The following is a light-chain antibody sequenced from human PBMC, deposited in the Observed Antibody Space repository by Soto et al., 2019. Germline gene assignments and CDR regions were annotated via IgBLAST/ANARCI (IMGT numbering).Light chain of an antibody. CDR2: DVS. CDR3: SSYSSSSPVV. J-gene: IGLJ2*01. CDR1: SSDVGGYLY. Sequence: QSVLTQPASVSGSPGQSITISCTGTSSDVGGYLYVSWYQQHPGKAPKLMIYDVSNRPSGVSDRFSGSKSGNTASLTISGLQAEDEGDYYCSSYSSSSPVVFGGGTKLNVL. V-gene: IGLV2-14*01.